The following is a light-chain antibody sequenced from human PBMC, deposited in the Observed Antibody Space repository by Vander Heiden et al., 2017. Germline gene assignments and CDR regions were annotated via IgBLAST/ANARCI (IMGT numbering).Light chain of an antibody. V-gene: IGLV2-14*01. J-gene: IGLJ1*01. Sequence: QSALTQPASVSGSPGQSITIPCTGTSSDVGGYNYVCWYQQHPGKAPKLMIYDVSNRPSGVADRFSGSKSANTASLTISGLQAEDEADYYCSSYTGSNTLDVFGTGTKVTVL. CDR2: DVS. CDR3: SSYTGSNTLDV. CDR1: SSDVGGYNY.